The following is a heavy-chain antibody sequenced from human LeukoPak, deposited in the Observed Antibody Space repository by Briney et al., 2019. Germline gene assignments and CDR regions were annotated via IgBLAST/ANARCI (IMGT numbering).Heavy chain of an antibody. D-gene: IGHD3-22*01. CDR2: INPNSGGT. Sequence: APVKVSCKASGYTFTRYYMHWVRQAPGQGLEWMGWINPNSGGTNYAQKFQGRVTMTRDTSISTAYMELSRLRSDDTAVYYCARVDLSYYYDSSGYYGAYFDYWGQGTLVTVSS. V-gene: IGHV1-2*02. CDR3: ARVDLSYYYDSSGYYGAYFDY. J-gene: IGHJ4*02. CDR1: GYTFTRYY.